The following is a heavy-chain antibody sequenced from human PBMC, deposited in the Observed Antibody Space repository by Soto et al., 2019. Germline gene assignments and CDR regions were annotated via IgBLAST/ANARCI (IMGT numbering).Heavy chain of an antibody. Sequence: EVQLVESGGGLVKPGGSLRLSCAASGFTFSSYSMNWVRQAPGKGLEWVSSISSSSSYIYYADSVKGRFTISRDNAKNSLYLQMNSLRAADTAVYYCARELYRGYDPSIFDYWGQGTLVTVSS. CDR1: GFTFSSYS. CDR3: ARELYRGYDPSIFDY. CDR2: ISSSSSYI. V-gene: IGHV3-21*01. D-gene: IGHD5-12*01. J-gene: IGHJ4*02.